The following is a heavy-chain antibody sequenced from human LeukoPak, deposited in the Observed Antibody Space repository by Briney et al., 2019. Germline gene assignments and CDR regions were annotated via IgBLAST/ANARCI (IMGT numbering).Heavy chain of an antibody. CDR2: IYHSGST. Sequence: PSETLSLTCAVSGYSISSGYYWGWTRQPPGKALEWIGSIYHSGSTYYNPSLKSRVTISVDTSKNQFSLKLSSVTAADTAVYYCARHQYCSSTSCLAGYYYYYYMDVWGKGTTVTVSS. CDR3: ARHQYCSSTSCLAGYYYYYYMDV. CDR1: GYSISSGYY. D-gene: IGHD2-2*01. V-gene: IGHV4-38-2*01. J-gene: IGHJ6*03.